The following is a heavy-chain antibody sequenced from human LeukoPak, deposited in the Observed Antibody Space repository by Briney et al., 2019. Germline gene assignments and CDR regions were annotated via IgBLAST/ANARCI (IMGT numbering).Heavy chain of an antibody. CDR2: ISSSGTPI. Sequence: PGGSLRLSCAASGFAFSSYEMNWVRQGPGKGLEWVSYISSSGTPIYYADSVKGRFTISRDNAKNSLYLQMNSLRAEDMSVYYCVRIKVSAFDIWGQGTMVTVSS. J-gene: IGHJ3*02. CDR1: GFAFSSYE. V-gene: IGHV3-48*03. CDR3: VRIKVSAFDI.